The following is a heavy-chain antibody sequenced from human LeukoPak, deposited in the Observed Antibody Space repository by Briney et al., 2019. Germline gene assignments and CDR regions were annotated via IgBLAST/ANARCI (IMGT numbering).Heavy chain of an antibody. Sequence: SETLSLTCAVYGGSFSGYYWSWIRQPPGKGLEWIGEINHSGSTNYNPSLKSRVTISLHTSKNQFSLKLSSVTAADTAVYYCARVQIAYSYGLFDYWGQGTLVTVSS. V-gene: IGHV4-34*01. D-gene: IGHD5-18*01. CDR3: ARVQIAYSYGLFDY. CDR1: GGSFSGYY. J-gene: IGHJ4*02. CDR2: INHSGST.